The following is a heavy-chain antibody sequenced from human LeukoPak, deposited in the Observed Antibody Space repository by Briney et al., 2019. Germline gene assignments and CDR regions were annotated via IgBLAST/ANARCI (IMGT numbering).Heavy chain of an antibody. CDR1: GFILGSYS. Sequence: PGGSLRLSCGASGFILGSYSMNWVRQAPGKGGEGVSYISSRSSTIYYADSVKGRFTISRDNAKNSLYLQMNSLRAEDTAVYYCARGKPTGDSSGYYYTCFDYWGQGTLVTVSS. CDR2: ISSRSSTI. CDR3: ARGKPTGDSSGYYYTCFDY. D-gene: IGHD3-22*01. J-gene: IGHJ4*02. V-gene: IGHV3-48*01.